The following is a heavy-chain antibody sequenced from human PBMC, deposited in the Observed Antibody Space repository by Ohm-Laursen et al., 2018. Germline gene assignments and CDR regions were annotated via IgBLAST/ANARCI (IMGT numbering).Heavy chain of an antibody. Sequence: SLRLSCAASGFSFSTYWMSWVRQAPGKGLEWVANIKQDGSDKYYVDSVKGRFTISRDNAKNSLYLQMNSLRAEDTAVYYCGRSRAAPGSDRGQGTLVTVSS. CDR1: GFSFSTYW. CDR2: IKQDGSDK. D-gene: IGHD6-13*01. J-gene: IGHJ4*02. V-gene: IGHV3-7*01. CDR3: GRSRAAPGSD.